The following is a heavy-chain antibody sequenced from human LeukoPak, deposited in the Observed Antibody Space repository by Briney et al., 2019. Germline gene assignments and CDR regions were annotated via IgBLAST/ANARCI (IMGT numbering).Heavy chain of an antibody. Sequence: TSETLSLTCSISGASFSTYYWSRIRQPPGKGLEWIGYVYYSGSTTYNPSPESRVTISVDTSKNQFSLNLTSVTAADTAVYYCARFYSYYYYMDVWGKGATVTVSS. V-gene: IGHV4-59*08. CDR2: VYYSGST. J-gene: IGHJ6*03. CDR3: ARFYSYYYYMDV. D-gene: IGHD4-11*01. CDR1: GASFSTYY.